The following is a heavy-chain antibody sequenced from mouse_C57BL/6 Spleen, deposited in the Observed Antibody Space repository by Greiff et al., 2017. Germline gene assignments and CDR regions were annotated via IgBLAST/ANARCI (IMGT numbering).Heavy chain of an antibody. V-gene: IGHV1-69*01. D-gene: IGHD1-1*01. CDR2: IDPSDSYT. J-gene: IGHJ1*03. CDR3: ARKANYYGSSYEGYFDV. CDR1: GYTFTSYW. Sequence: QVQLQQPGAELVMPGASVKLSCKASGYTFTSYWMHWVKQRPGQGLEWIGEIDPSDSYTNYNQKFKGKSTLTVDKSSSTAYMQLSSLTSEDSAVYYCARKANYYGSSYEGYFDVWGTGTTVTVSS.